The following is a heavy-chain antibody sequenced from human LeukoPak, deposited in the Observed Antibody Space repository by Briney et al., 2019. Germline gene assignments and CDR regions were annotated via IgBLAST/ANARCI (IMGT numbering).Heavy chain of an antibody. D-gene: IGHD3-22*01. CDR2: ISGSGGST. J-gene: IGHJ4*02. V-gene: IGHV3-23*01. CDR3: AKDLGSSGYLRPDY. Sequence: TGGSLRLSCTASGFIFNAHIMHWVRQAPGKGLEWVSAISGSGGSTYYADSVKGRFTISRDNSKNTLYLQMNSLRAEDTAVYYCAKDLGSSGYLRPDYWGQGTLVTVSS. CDR1: GFIFNAHI.